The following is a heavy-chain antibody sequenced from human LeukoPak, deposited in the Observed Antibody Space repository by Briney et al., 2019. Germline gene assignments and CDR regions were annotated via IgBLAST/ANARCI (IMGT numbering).Heavy chain of an antibody. CDR3: ARVEYYYYGMDV. J-gene: IGHJ6*02. Sequence: PSETLSLTCTVSGGSISGYYWSWIRQPPGKGLEWIGYIYYSGSTYYNPSLKSRVTISVDTSKNQFSLKLSSVTAADTAVYYCARVEYYYYGMDVWGQGTTVTVSS. D-gene: IGHD3-3*01. CDR2: IYYSGST. V-gene: IGHV4-30-4*01. CDR1: GGSISGYY.